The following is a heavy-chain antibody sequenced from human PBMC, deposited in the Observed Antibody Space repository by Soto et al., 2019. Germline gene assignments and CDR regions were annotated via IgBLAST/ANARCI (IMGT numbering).Heavy chain of an antibody. CDR1: GGSISSSSYY. J-gene: IGHJ4*02. V-gene: IGHV4-39*01. D-gene: IGHD3-22*01. CDR3: ARGWVDYYDSSGWFDY. CDR2: IYYSGST. Sequence: QLQLQESGPGLVKPSETLSLTCTVSGGSISSSSYYWGWIRQPPGKGLEWIGSIYYSGSTYYNPSLKSRVTISVDTSKNQFSLKLSSVTAADTAVYYCARGWVDYYDSSGWFDYWGQGTLVTVSS.